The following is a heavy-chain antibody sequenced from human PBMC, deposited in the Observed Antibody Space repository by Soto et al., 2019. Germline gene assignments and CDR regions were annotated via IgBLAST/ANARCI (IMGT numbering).Heavy chain of an antibody. Sequence: GGSLILSCAASGFTFDDYAMHWVRQAPGKGLEWVSGISWNSGSIGYADSVKGRFTISRDNAKNSLYLQMNSLRAEDTALYYCAKDIAAAVTGYYGMDVWGQGTTVTVSS. V-gene: IGHV3-9*01. CDR3: AKDIAAAVTGYYGMDV. CDR1: GFTFDDYA. CDR2: ISWNSGSI. D-gene: IGHD6-13*01. J-gene: IGHJ6*02.